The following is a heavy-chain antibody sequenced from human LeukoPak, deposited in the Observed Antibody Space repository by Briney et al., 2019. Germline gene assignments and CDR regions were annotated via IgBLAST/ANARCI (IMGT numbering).Heavy chain of an antibody. CDR3: AREGGQYYYYYYMDV. CDR2: MNPNSGNT. Sequence: ASVKVSCKASGYTFTSYDINWVRQATGQGLEWMGWMNPNSGNTGYAQKFQGRVTMTRNTSISTTYMELSSLRSEDTAVYYCAREGGQYYYYYYMDVWGKGTTVTISS. CDR1: GYTFTSYD. V-gene: IGHV1-8*01. J-gene: IGHJ6*03.